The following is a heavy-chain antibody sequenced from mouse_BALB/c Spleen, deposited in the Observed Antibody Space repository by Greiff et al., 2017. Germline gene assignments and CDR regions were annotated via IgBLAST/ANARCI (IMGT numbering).Heavy chain of an antibody. CDR1: GFTFSSYA. CDR2: ISSGGSYT. CDR3: ARGDYYGGAMDY. Sequence: EVHLVESGGGLVKPGGSLKLSCAASGFTFSSYAMSWVRQSPEKRLEWVAEISSGGSYTYYPDTVTGRFTISRDNAKNTLYLEMSSLRSEDTAMYYCARGDYYGGAMDYWGQGTSVTVSS. V-gene: IGHV5-9-4*01. J-gene: IGHJ4*01. D-gene: IGHD1-1*01.